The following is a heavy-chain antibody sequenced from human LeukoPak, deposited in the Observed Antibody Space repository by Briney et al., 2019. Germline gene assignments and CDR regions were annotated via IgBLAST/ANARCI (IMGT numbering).Heavy chain of an antibody. D-gene: IGHD1-26*01. V-gene: IGHV1-69*04. CDR3: ARVGIVGAIFDY. CDR1: GRPLSSYA. J-gene: IGHJ4*02. Sequence: SVKLSCKASGRPLSSYAISWVRQAPGQGLEWMGRIIPILGIANYAQKFQGRVTITADKSTSTAYMELSSLRSEDTAVYYCARVGIVGAIFDYWGQGTLVTVSS. CDR2: IIPILGIA.